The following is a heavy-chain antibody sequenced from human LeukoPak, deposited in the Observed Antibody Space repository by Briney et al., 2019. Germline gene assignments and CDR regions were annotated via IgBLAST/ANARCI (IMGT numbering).Heavy chain of an antibody. D-gene: IGHD2-15*01. CDR3: ARGIVVVVAATPGYFDY. Sequence: SETLSLTCAGYGGSFSGYYWSWIRQPPGKGLEWIGEINHSGSTNYNPSLKSRVTISVDTSKNQFSLKLSSVTAADTAVYYCARGIVVVVAATPGYFDYWGQGTLVTVSS. V-gene: IGHV4-34*01. CDR2: INHSGST. CDR1: GGSFSGYY. J-gene: IGHJ4*02.